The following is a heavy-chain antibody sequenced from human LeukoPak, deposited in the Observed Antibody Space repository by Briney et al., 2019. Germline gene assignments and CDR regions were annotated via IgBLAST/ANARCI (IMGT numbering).Heavy chain of an antibody. J-gene: IGHJ6*02. Sequence: ASVTVSCKASGYTFTGYYMHWVGQARGQGLEWMGWINPNSGGTNYAQKFQGRVTMTRDTSISTAYMELSRLRSDDTAVYYCARVEGYCSSTSCYSPKERAHYYYYYGMDVWGQGTTVTVSS. V-gene: IGHV1-2*02. CDR3: ARVEGYCSSTSCYSPKERAHYYYYYGMDV. D-gene: IGHD2-2*02. CDR2: INPNSGGT. CDR1: GYTFTGYY.